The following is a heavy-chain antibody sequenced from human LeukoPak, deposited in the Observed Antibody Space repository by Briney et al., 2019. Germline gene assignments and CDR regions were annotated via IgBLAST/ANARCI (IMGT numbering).Heavy chain of an antibody. CDR2: INPSGGST. V-gene: IGHV1-46*01. Sequence: ASVKVSCKASGYTFTSYYMHWVRQAPGQGLERMGIINPSGGSTSYAQKFQGRVTMTRDMSTSTVYMELSSLRSEDTAVYYCATGGAYCSGGSCYDYWGQGTLVTVSS. CDR3: ATGGAYCSGGSCYDY. CDR1: GYTFTSYY. J-gene: IGHJ4*02. D-gene: IGHD2-15*01.